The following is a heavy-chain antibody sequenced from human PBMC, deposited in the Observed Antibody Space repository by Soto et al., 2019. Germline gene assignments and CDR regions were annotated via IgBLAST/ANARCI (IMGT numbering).Heavy chain of an antibody. J-gene: IGHJ4*02. Sequence: QITLRESGPTRVRPTQPLTLTCSFSGFSLTTTGVGVGWIRQPPGEAPEGLAVIYWDDDKRDSPSLKSRLTITKDTSKNQVVLPLNNLDPVDTGTYYCEHKAVDSGSYWDGGYFDIWGQGTPVTVSP. CDR3: EHKAVDSGSYWDGGYFDI. V-gene: IGHV2-5*02. D-gene: IGHD1-26*01. CDR2: IYWDDDK. CDR1: GFSLTTTGVG.